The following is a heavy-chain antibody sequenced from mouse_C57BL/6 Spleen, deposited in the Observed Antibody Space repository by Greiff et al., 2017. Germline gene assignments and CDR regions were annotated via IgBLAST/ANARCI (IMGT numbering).Heavy chain of an antibody. D-gene: IGHD1-1*01. CDR3: ARHYGEYLDD. Sequence: VQLQQSGPELVKPGASVKISCKASGYTFTDYYMNWVKQSHGKSLEWIGDINPNNGGTSYNQKFKGKATLTVDKSSSTAYMELRSLTSEVSAVYYCARHYGEYLDDWGKGTTLTVSS. CDR2: INPNNGGT. V-gene: IGHV1-26*01. J-gene: IGHJ2*01. CDR1: GYTFTDYY.